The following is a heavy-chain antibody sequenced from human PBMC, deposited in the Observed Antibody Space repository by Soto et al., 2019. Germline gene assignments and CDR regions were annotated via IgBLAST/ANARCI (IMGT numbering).Heavy chain of an antibody. D-gene: IGHD2-2*01. Sequence: QVQLVESGGGVVQPGRSLRLSCAASGFTFSPYAMHWVRQAPGKGLEWVAVISYDGSDKYYPDSVKGRFTISRDNSKNXPYLQMNSLRAEDTAVYYWARGCEDTPICYPGYFDLWGRGTLVAVSS. CDR3: ARGCEDTPICYPGYFDL. CDR1: GFTFSPYA. V-gene: IGHV3-30-3*01. CDR2: ISYDGSDK. J-gene: IGHJ2*01.